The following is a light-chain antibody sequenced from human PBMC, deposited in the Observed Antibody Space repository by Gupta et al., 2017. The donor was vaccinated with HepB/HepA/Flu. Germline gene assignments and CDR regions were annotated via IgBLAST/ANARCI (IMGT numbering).Light chain of an antibody. V-gene: IGKV1-5*03. CDR1: QSINDW. Sequence: DIQMTQSPSTLSASVGDRVTITCRASQSINDWLAWYQQKPGKAPNLLIYKASRVESGVPSRFSGSGSGTXFTLTIXSRQPDDFATYYCQQENNSPCNFGXGTKMEIK. CDR3: QQENNSPCN. J-gene: IGKJ2*02. CDR2: KAS.